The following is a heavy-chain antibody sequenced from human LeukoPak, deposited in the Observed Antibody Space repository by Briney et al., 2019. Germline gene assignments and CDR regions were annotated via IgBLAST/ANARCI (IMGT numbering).Heavy chain of an antibody. J-gene: IGHJ3*02. CDR3: ARNAFDI. CDR1: GFTFSTYW. V-gene: IGHV3-7*01. Sequence: GGSLRLSCAASGFTFSTYWMSWVRQAPGKGLEWVANMNQDGSERNYVDSVKGRFTVSRDNAKTSLYPQMNSLRAEDTAIYYCARNAFDIWGQGTTVTVSS. CDR2: MNQDGSER.